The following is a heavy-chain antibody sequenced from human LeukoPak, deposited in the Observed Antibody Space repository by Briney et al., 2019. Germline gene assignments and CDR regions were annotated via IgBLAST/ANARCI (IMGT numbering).Heavy chain of an antibody. CDR2: ISSSSSYI. CDR3: ARGVRQFVLFQSSYHMDV. Sequence: GGSLRLSCAASGFTFSSYWMHWVRQAPGKGLEWVSSISSSSSYIYYGDSVKGRFTISRDNSKNTLYLQMNSLRAEDTAVYYCARGVRQFVLFQSSYHMDVWGKGTTVTVSS. V-gene: IGHV3-21*01. CDR1: GFTFSSYW. D-gene: IGHD6-6*01. J-gene: IGHJ6*03.